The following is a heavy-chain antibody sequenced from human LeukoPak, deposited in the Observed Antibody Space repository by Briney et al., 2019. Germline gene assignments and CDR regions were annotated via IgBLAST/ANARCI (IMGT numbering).Heavy chain of an antibody. CDR1: GFTFSSYW. D-gene: IGHD4-17*01. CDR2: INSDGSST. V-gene: IGHV3-74*01. CDR3: ARDPRDYGDYGGGYFDY. J-gene: IGHJ4*02. Sequence: GGSLRLSCAASGFTFSSYWKHWVRQAPGKGLVWVSRINSDGSSTSYADSVKGRFTISRDNAKNTLYLQMNSLRAEDTAVYYCARDPRDYGDYGGGYFDYWGQGTLVTVSS.